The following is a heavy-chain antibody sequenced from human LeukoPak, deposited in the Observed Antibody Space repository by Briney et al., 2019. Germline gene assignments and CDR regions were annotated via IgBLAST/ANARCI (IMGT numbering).Heavy chain of an antibody. J-gene: IGHJ4*02. V-gene: IGHV1-18*01. CDR3: AREGYSGYDYSGGAIDY. Sequence: ASVKVSCKASGYTFTSYGISWVRQAPGQGLEWMGWISAYNGNTNYAQKLQGRVTMTTDTSTSTAYMELRSLRSEDTAVYYCAREGYSGYDYSGGAIDYWGQGTLVTVSS. CDR1: GYTFTSYG. CDR2: ISAYNGNT. D-gene: IGHD5-12*01.